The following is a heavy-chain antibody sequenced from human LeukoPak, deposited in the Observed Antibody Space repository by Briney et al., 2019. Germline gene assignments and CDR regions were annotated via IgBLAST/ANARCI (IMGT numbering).Heavy chain of an antibody. CDR3: AREDSSSWYYFDY. CDR2: INPNSGGT. Sequence: ASVKVSCXASGYTFTGYYMHWVRQAPGQGLEWMGRINPNSGGTNYAQKFQGRVTMTRDTSISTAYMELSRLRSDDTAVYYYAREDSSSWYYFDYWGQGTLVTVSS. D-gene: IGHD6-13*01. V-gene: IGHV1-2*06. J-gene: IGHJ4*02. CDR1: GYTFTGYY.